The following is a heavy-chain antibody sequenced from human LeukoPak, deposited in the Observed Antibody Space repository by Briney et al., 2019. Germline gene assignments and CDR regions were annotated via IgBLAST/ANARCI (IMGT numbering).Heavy chain of an antibody. D-gene: IGHD3-10*01. V-gene: IGHV3-23*01. CDR2: ISGSGGST. J-gene: IGHJ4*02. CDR3: AKGGRTDSLLLWFGELSFDY. Sequence: GGSLRLSCAASGFTFSSYAMSWVRQAPGKGLEWVSAISGSGGSTYYADSVKGRFTISRDNSKNTLYLQMNSLRAEDTAVYYCAKGGRTDSLLLWFGELSFDYWGQGTLVTVSS. CDR1: GFTFSSYA.